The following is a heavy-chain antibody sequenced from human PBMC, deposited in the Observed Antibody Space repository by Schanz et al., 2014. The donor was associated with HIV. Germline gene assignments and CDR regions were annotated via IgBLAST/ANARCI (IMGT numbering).Heavy chain of an antibody. V-gene: IGHV3-9*01. CDR3: AKATDYGGSNFDY. Sequence: EVQLLESGGGLVQPGGSLRLSCAASGFTFSSYAMSWVRQAPGKGLEWVSGISWSSGNIGYADSVKGRFTISRDNAKNSLYLQMSSLRREDTAFYYCAKATDYGGSNFDYWGQGTLVTVSS. CDR1: GFTFSSYA. D-gene: IGHD4-17*01. J-gene: IGHJ4*02. CDR2: ISWSSGNI.